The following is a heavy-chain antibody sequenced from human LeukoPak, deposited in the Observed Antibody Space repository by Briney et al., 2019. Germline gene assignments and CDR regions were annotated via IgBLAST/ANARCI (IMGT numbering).Heavy chain of an antibody. J-gene: IGHJ6*03. CDR2: MNPNSGNT. V-gene: IGHV1-8*03. Sequence: GASVKVSCKASGYTFTSYDINWVRQATGQGLEWMGWMNPNSGNTGYAQKFQGRVTITRNTSISTAYMELSSLRSEDTAVYYCARVAYSSSSDYYYMDVWGKGTTVTVSS. CDR1: GYTFTSYD. D-gene: IGHD6-6*01. CDR3: ARVAYSSSSDYYYMDV.